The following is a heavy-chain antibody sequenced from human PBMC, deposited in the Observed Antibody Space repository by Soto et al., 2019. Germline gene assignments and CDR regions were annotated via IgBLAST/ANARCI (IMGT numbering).Heavy chain of an antibody. CDR3: TKDSGARPESFQD. D-gene: IGHD4-17*01. Sequence: QVLLVQSGAEVKKPGASVKVSCKASCYSFTSYGITWVRQAPGQGIEWMGWITPLKGNTQYSQKFQGRVIMTTDTSTNTAYLEMRRLTSDDTAVYHCTKDSGARPESFQDWGQGTLVTVSS. V-gene: IGHV1-18*01. J-gene: IGHJ1*01. CDR1: CYSFTSYG. CDR2: ITPLKGNT.